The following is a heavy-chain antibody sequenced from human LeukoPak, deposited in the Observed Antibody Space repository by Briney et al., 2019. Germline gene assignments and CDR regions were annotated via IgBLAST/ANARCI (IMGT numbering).Heavy chain of an antibody. CDR1: GFTFSSYA. CDR3: ARVDSSGWYGLDY. Sequence: GGSLRLSCAASGFTFSSYAVHWVRQAPGKGLEWVAVISYDGSNKYYADSVKGRFTISRDNSKNMLYLQMNSLRAEDTAVYYCARVDSSGWYGLDYWGQGTLVTVSS. J-gene: IGHJ4*02. V-gene: IGHV3-30-3*01. D-gene: IGHD6-19*01. CDR2: ISYDGSNK.